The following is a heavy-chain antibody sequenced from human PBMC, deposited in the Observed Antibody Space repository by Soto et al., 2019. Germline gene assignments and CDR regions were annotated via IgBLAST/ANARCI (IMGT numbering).Heavy chain of an antibody. D-gene: IGHD4-17*01. CDR2: ISSSSSYI. Sequence: GGSLRLSCAASGFTFSIYSMNWVRQAPGKGLEWVSSISSSSSYIYYADSVKGRFTISRDNAKNSLYLQMNSLRAEDTAVYYCARVEGYGGNPDPYYYYYGMDVWGQGTTVTVS. J-gene: IGHJ6*02. CDR1: GFTFSIYS. V-gene: IGHV3-21*01. CDR3: ARVEGYGGNPDPYYYYYGMDV.